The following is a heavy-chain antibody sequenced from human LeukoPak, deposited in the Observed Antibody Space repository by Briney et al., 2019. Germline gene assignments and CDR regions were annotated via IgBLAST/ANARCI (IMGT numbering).Heavy chain of an antibody. CDR1: GYTFTSYG. J-gene: IGHJ6*02. V-gene: IGHV1-18*01. D-gene: IGHD4-4*01. CDR2: ISAYNGNT. Sequence: ASVKVSCKASGYTFTSYGISWVRQAPGQGLEWMGWISAYNGNTNYAQKLQGRVTMTTDTSTSTAYMELRSLRSDDTAVYYCARVSVTITSAYYGMDVWGQGTTVTVSS. CDR3: ARVSVTITSAYYGMDV.